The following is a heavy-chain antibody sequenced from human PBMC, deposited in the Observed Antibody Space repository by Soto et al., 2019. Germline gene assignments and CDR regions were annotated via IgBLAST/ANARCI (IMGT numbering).Heavy chain of an antibody. CDR2: IKSKNDGGST. V-gene: IGHV3-15*07. Sequence: EVHLVESGGGLAKPGEYLRRSCAASGCNLNDAWMNWDRQAPGKGLEWVGRIKSKNDGGSTEYAAPVKGRFTISRDESENMLYLHIHRLKTEDTAVYYCPAEVYTYGYHSLHSWGQGNLVTVSS. CDR1: GCNLNDAW. CDR3: PAEVYTYGYHSLHS. J-gene: IGHJ4*02. D-gene: IGHD5-18*01.